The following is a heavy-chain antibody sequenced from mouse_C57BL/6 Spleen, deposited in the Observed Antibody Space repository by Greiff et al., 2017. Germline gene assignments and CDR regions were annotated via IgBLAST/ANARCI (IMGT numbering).Heavy chain of an antibody. J-gene: IGHJ1*03. CDR1: GFTFSSYG. D-gene: IGHD2-1*01. Sequence: EVKLMESGGDLVKPGGSLKLSCAASGFTFSSYGMSWVRQTPDKRLEWVATISSGGSYTYYPDSVKGRFTISRDNAKNTLYLQMSSLKSEDTAMYYCARHGEDYGNYEGWDFDVWGTGTTVTVSS. CDR3: ARHGEDYGNYEGWDFDV. V-gene: IGHV5-6*01. CDR2: ISSGGSYT.